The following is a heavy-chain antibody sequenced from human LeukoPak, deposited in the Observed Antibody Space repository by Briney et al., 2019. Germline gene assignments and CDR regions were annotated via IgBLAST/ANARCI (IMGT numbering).Heavy chain of an antibody. J-gene: IGHJ4*02. CDR1: GGSISSYY. CDR3: ASLGYSSSWYPVD. Sequence: SETLSLTCTVSGGSISSYYWSWIRQPPGKGLEWIGYIYYSGSTNYNPSLKSRVTISVDTSRNQFSLKLSSVTAADTAVYHCASLGYSSSWYPVDWGQGTLVTVSS. D-gene: IGHD6-13*01. CDR2: IYYSGST. V-gene: IGHV4-59*01.